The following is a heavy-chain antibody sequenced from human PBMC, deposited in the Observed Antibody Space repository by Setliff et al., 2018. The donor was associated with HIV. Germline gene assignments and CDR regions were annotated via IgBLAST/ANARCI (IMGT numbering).Heavy chain of an antibody. CDR3: ARGWEGGMDY. J-gene: IGHJ4*02. CDR2: INPSSGST. D-gene: IGHD1-26*01. CDR1: GDTLTGYY. V-gene: IGHV1-46*01. Sequence: GASVKVSCKVSGDTLTGYYIHWVRQAPGQGLEWMGIINPSSGSTTYAQKFQGRVTMTRDTSTSTVYMELSSLRSEDTAVYYCARGWEGGMDYWGQGTLVTVSS.